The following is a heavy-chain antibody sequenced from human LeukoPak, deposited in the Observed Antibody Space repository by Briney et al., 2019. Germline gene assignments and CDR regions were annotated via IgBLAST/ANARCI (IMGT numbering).Heavy chain of an antibody. CDR3: AKEGGTYYYDSSGEGGFDY. CDR1: GFTFSDYA. Sequence: GRSLTLSCAASGFTFSDYAMHWVRQAPGKGLEWVTLISYNGVNKYYADSVKGRFTISRDNSKNTLYLQMNSLRAEDTAVYYCAKEGGTYYYDSSGEGGFDYWGQGTLVTVSS. J-gene: IGHJ4*02. V-gene: IGHV3-30-3*01. D-gene: IGHD3-22*01. CDR2: ISYNGVNK.